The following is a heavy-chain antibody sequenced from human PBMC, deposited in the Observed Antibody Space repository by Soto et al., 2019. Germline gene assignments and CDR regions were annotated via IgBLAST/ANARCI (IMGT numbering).Heavy chain of an antibody. D-gene: IGHD1-20*01. Sequence: QVQLVQSGAEVKKPGASVKVSCKASGYTFTSYYMHWVRQAPGQGLEWMGIINPSGGSTSYAQKFQGRVTMTRDTSTSTVYRELSSLRSEDTAVYYCARVLTGTARYYYYYYGMDVWGQGTTVTVSS. J-gene: IGHJ6*02. CDR2: INPSGGST. V-gene: IGHV1-46*01. CDR1: GYTFTSYY. CDR3: ARVLTGTARYYYYYYGMDV.